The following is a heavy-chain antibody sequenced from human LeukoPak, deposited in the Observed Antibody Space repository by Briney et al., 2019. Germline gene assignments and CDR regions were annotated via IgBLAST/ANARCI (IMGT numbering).Heavy chain of an antibody. Sequence: PSQTLSLTCTVSGGSLSSGGYYWSWIRQPPGKGLEWIGYIYYSGSTYYNPSLKSRVTISVDTSKNQFSLKLSSVTAADTAVYYCARAVRGPMVRGVPDAFDIWGQGTMVTVSS. J-gene: IGHJ3*02. V-gene: IGHV4-31*03. CDR1: GGSLSSGGYY. CDR2: IYYSGST. CDR3: ARAVRGPMVRGVPDAFDI. D-gene: IGHD3-10*01.